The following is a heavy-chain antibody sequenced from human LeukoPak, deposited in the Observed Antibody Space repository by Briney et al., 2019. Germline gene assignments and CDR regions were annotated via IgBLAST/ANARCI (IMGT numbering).Heavy chain of an antibody. J-gene: IGHJ3*02. Sequence: GASVKVSCKASGYTFTGHYMHWVRQAPGQGLEWMGWINPSSGGTNYAQKFQGRVTMTRDTSISTAYMELSRLRSDDTAVYYCARLTYYDFWSGYNYAFDIWGQGTMVTVSS. CDR2: INPSSGGT. D-gene: IGHD3-3*01. CDR1: GYTFTGHY. V-gene: IGHV1-2*02. CDR3: ARLTYYDFWSGYNYAFDI.